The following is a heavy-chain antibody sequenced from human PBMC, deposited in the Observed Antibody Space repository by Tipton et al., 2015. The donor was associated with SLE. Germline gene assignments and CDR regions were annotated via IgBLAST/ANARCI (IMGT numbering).Heavy chain of an antibody. CDR1: GASINSYY. Sequence: LRLSCTVSGASINSYYWSWIRQFPGKGLEWIGLIYYTGSAIYSPSLKSRVTMSIDTSKMQFSLKLNSVTAADTAVYYCARDARYSDFNYFDPWGRGTLVTVSS. D-gene: IGHD2-15*01. CDR3: ARDARYSDFNYFDP. J-gene: IGHJ5*02. V-gene: IGHV4-59*13. CDR2: IYYTGSA.